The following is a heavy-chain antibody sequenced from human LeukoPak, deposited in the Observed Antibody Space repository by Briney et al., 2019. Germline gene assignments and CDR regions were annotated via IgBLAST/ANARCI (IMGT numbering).Heavy chain of an antibody. CDR3: AKYDGVATNLYFDY. CDR2: ISGSGGST. D-gene: IGHD5-12*01. Sequence: PGGSLRLSCAASGFSFSSYAMGWVRQAPGKGLEWVSTISGSGGSTYYADSVKGRFTISRDNSKNTLYLQMNSLRAEDTAVYYCAKYDGVATNLYFDYWGQGTLVTVSS. CDR1: GFSFSSYA. J-gene: IGHJ4*02. V-gene: IGHV3-23*01.